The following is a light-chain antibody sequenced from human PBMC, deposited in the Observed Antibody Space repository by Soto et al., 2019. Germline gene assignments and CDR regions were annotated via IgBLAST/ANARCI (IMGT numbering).Light chain of an antibody. J-gene: IGKJ3*01. CDR1: QSVSSY. CDR2: DAS. Sequence: EIVLTQSPATLSSSPGERVTLSCRASQSVSSYLAWYQQKPGQAPRLLIYDASNRATGIPARFSGSGSGTDFTLTISSLEPEDFAIYYFQQRSNWRITFGHGNKVDIK. V-gene: IGKV3-11*01. CDR3: QQRSNWRIT.